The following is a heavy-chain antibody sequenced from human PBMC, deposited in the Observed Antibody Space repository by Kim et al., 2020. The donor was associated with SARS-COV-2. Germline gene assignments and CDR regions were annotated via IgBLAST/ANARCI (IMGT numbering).Heavy chain of an antibody. CDR1: GGSFSGYY. Sequence: SETLSLTCAVYGGSFSGYYWSWIRQPPGKGLEWIGEINHSGSTNYNPSLKSRVTISVDTSKNQFSLKLSSVTAADTAVYYCARVFSPQQLGFDPWGQGTLVTVSS. J-gene: IGHJ5*02. CDR3: ARVFSPQQLGFDP. D-gene: IGHD6-13*01. CDR2: INHSGST. V-gene: IGHV4-34*01.